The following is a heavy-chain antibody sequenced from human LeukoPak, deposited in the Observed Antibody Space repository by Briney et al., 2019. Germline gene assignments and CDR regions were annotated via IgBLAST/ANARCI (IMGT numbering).Heavy chain of an antibody. CDR1: GVSISSYD. Sequence: PAETLSLTCTVSGVSISSYDRSWIRQPPGKGLEWIGRIYASGRTTYNPSLKRRVTMSGDTSKNQFSLKLTSVTAGDTAVYYCARGPKMSTIGSFDYWGQGALVTVSS. V-gene: IGHV4-4*07. CDR3: ARGPKMSTIGSFDY. J-gene: IGHJ4*02. D-gene: IGHD5-24*01. CDR2: IYASGRT.